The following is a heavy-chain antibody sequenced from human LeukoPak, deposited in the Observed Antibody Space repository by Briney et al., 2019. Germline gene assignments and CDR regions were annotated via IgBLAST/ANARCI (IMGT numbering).Heavy chain of an antibody. CDR1: GLTFSSYS. V-gene: IGHV3-30-3*01. J-gene: IGHJ4*02. CDR3: ARLPGYCSSNSCYKMTIPFDY. CDR2: ISYDGNNK. Sequence: PEGSLRLSCSASGLTFSSYSMHWVRQAPGKGLEWVAVISYDGNNKYDADSVKGRFTISRDNSKNTLYLQMNSLRAEDTAVYYCARLPGYCSSNSCYKMTIPFDYWGQGTLVTVSS. D-gene: IGHD2-2*02.